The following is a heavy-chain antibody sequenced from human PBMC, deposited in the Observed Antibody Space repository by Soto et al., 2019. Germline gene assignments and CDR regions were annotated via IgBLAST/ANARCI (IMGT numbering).Heavy chain of an antibody. D-gene: IGHD3-3*01. CDR2: INPSGGST. Sequence: QVQLVQSGAAVKKPGASVKVSCKASGYTCTSYYMHWVRQDPGQGLEWMGIINPSGGSTSYAQMFQGRVTMTRDTSTSTGYRDLSSLRSEDTAVYYCARGTVLRFLPSYMDFWGKGTTVTVSS. V-gene: IGHV1-46*03. CDR1: GYTCTSYY. CDR3: ARGTVLRFLPSYMDF. J-gene: IGHJ6*03.